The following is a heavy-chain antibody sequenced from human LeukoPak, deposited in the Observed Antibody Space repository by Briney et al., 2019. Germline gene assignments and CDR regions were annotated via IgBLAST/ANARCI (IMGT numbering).Heavy chain of an antibody. Sequence: AGGSLRLSCAASGLTFGNYAMHWVRQAPGKGLEWVSSISSSSSYIYYADSVKGRFTISRDNAKNSLYLQMNSLRAEDTAVYYCARVRTGGNPLYYYDSSGYRDYWGQGTLVTVSS. D-gene: IGHD3-22*01. CDR2: ISSSSSYI. J-gene: IGHJ4*02. V-gene: IGHV3-21*01. CDR3: ARVRTGGNPLYYYDSSGYRDY. CDR1: GLTFGNYA.